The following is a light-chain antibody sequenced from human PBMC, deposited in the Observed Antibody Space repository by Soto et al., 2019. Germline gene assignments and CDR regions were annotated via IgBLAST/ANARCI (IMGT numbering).Light chain of an antibody. CDR1: QSVRNL. V-gene: IGKV3-11*01. Sequence: EIVLTQSPATLSLSPGERATLSCWANQSVRNLLGWYQQKPGQAPRLLIYDVSNRATGIPARFSGSGSGTDFTLTISSLQSEDVAVYYCQQRSSWPLSFGGGTKVELK. J-gene: IGKJ4*01. CDR3: QQRSSWPLS. CDR2: DVS.